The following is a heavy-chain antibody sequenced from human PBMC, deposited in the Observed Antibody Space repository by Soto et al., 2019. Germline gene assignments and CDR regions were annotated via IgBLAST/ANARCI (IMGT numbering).Heavy chain of an antibody. CDR3: TRVKISPPYGYSYGMDV. D-gene: IGHD3-16*01. CDR2: ISAYNGNT. CDR1: GYTFTSYG. Sequence: QVPLVQSGAEVKKPGASVKVSCKASGYTFTSYGITWVRQAPGQGLAWMGWISAYNGNTNYAQKLQGRVTMTTDTSTSTAYMELRRPPSDDTAVYYCTRVKISPPYGYSYGMDVWCQGTTVTVSS. J-gene: IGHJ6*02. V-gene: IGHV1-18*01.